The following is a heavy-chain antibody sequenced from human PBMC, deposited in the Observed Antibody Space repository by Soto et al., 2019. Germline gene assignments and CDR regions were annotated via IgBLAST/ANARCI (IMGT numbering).Heavy chain of an antibody. J-gene: IGHJ6*01. Sequence: PGVSLRLSCGASGFSFSKYGMHWVRQAPGEGLEWLSLISYDGSEKWYAESVKGRFTISRDNSKNTLYLQMNSLRGDDTAVYYCAKGYEVSPPVASGLYSNYFYGVDVWGRGTTVTVAS. D-gene: IGHD6-19*01. CDR3: AKGYEVSPPVASGLYSNYFYGVDV. V-gene: IGHV3-30*18. CDR2: ISYDGSEK. CDR1: GFSFSKYG.